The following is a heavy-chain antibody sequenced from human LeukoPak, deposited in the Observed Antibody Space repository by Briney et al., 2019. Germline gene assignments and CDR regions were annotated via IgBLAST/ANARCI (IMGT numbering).Heavy chain of an antibody. CDR2: IYYSGST. V-gene: IGHV4-59*01. D-gene: IGHD6-6*01. CDR3: ARAPGYSSSSVFYFDY. J-gene: IGHJ4*01. CDR1: GGSISRYY. Sequence: SETLSLTCTVSGGSISRYYWNWVRQPPGKGLEWIGYIYYSGSTDYNPSLKSRVSISLDTSKSQFSLKLSSVTPADTTVYYCARAPGYSSSSVFYFDYWGHGTLVTVSS.